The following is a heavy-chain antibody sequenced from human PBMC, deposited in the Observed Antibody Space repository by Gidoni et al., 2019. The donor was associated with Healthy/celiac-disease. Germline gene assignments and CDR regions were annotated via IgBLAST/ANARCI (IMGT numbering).Heavy chain of an antibody. V-gene: IGHV3-23*04. J-gene: IGHJ3*02. D-gene: IGHD4-17*01. CDR1: GFTFSSYA. CDR2: ISGSGGST. Sequence: EVQLVESGGGLVQPGGSLRLSCAASGFTFSSYAMSWVRQAPGKGLEWVSAISGSGGSTYYADSVKGRFTISRDNSKNTLYLQMNSLRAEDTAVYYCAKDRPSFYGHTEAFDIWGQGTMVTVSS. CDR3: AKDRPSFYGHTEAFDI.